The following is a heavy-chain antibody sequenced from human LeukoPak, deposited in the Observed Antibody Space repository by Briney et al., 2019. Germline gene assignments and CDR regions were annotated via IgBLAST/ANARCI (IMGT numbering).Heavy chain of an antibody. CDR3: ASDLLWSGRGDLFDY. CDR1: GYTFSDYY. D-gene: IGHD3-3*01. Sequence: ASVKVSCKASGYTFSDYYINWVRQAPGQGLEWMGWINTNTGNPTYAQGFTGRFVFSLDTSVSTAYLQISSLKAEDTAVYYCASDLLWSGRGDLFDYWGQGTLVTVSS. V-gene: IGHV7-4-1*02. CDR2: INTNTGNP. J-gene: IGHJ4*02.